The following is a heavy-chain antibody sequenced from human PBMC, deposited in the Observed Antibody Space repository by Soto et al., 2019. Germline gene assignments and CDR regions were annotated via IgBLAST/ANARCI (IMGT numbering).Heavy chain of an antibody. CDR3: ARRPNTLHYYAMDV. Sequence: EVQLVQSGAEVKKPGESLKISCKGSGYTFTTYWIGWVRQRPGKGLEWMGIISPRDSDTRYSPSFQGQVTLSADKSISTAYLQWSSLKASDTALYYCARRPNTLHYYAMDVWVQGTTVTVSS. J-gene: IGHJ6*02. V-gene: IGHV5-51*03. CDR1: GYTFTTYW. CDR2: ISPRDSDT.